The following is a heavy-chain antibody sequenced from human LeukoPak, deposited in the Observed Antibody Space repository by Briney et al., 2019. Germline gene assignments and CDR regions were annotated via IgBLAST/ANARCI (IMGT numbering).Heavy chain of an antibody. D-gene: IGHD5-18*01. V-gene: IGHV3-30*02. CDR2: IRFDGSNK. Sequence: GGSLRLSCGASGFTFSSFGMHWVRQAPGKGLEWVAFIRFDGSNKYYADSVKGRFTISRDNSKNTLYLQMNSLRAEDTALYYCAKDPTHVDTAMGDYWGQGTLVTVSS. CDR1: GFTFSSFG. J-gene: IGHJ4*02. CDR3: AKDPTHVDTAMGDY.